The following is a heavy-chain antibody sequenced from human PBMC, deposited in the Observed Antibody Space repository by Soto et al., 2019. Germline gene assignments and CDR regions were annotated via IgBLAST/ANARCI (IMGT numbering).Heavy chain of an antibody. Sequence: SVKVSCKASVGSFRKSAINWVRQTPGQGLEWLGGFIPVYRTLNYAQKFQGRVTITADESTGTAYMTLSSLASDDTAVYYCATGVIWIGYFTVDYWGQGTRVTVSS. J-gene: IGHJ4*02. CDR3: ATGVIWIGYFTVDY. V-gene: IGHV1-69*13. CDR2: FIPVYRTL. CDR1: VGSFRKSA. D-gene: IGHD3-3*01.